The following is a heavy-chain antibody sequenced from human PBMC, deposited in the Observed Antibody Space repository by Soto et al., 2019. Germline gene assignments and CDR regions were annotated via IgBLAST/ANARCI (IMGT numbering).Heavy chain of an antibody. CDR2: IYLGGST. D-gene: IGHD2-15*01. CDR3: ARASVGPPGGGSWIMPFDF. V-gene: IGHV4-4*07. CDR1: GGSISNYY. J-gene: IGHJ4*02. Sequence: KPSETLSLTCSVSGGSISNYYWSWIRQSAGKGLEWIGRIYLGGSTNYNPSLKSRVTMSVDTSKNQVSLRLTSVTAADTAVYYCARASVGPPGGGSWIMPFDFWGQGTRVTVSS.